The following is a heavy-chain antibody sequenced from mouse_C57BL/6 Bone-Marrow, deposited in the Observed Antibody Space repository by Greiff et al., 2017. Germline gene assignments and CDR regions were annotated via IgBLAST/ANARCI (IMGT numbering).Heavy chain of an antibody. CDR3: ARRETAQAYYAMDY. D-gene: IGHD3-2*02. Sequence: QVHVKQSGAELAKPGASVKLSCKASGYTFTSYWMHWVKQRPGQGLEWIGYINPSSGYTKYNQKFKDKATLTADKSSSTAYMQLSSLTYEDSAVYYCARRETAQAYYAMDYWGQGTSVTVSS. CDR2: INPSSGYT. J-gene: IGHJ4*01. CDR1: GYTFTSYW. V-gene: IGHV1-7*01.